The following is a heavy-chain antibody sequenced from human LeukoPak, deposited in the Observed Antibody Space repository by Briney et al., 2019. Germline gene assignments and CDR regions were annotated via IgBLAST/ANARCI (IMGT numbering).Heavy chain of an antibody. CDR1: GGSISSYY. CDR3: ARIILGNYFDF. D-gene: IGHD3-3*01. V-gene: IGHV4-59*01. Sequence: SETLSLTCTVSGGSISSYYWSWIRQPPGKGLEWIGYIYYTGSTNYNPSLRSRVTISVDTSKNQFSLKLSSVTAADTALYYCARIILGNYFDFWGQGTLVTVSS. CDR2: IYYTGST. J-gene: IGHJ4*02.